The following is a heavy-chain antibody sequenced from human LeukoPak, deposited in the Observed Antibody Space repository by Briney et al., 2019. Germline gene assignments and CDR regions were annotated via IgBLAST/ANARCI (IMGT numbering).Heavy chain of an antibody. J-gene: IGHJ4*02. CDR1: GFTVSSSY. CDR3: ARATAGFDS. CDR2: IYSGGST. Sequence: GGSLRLSCAASGFTVSSSYMSWVRQAPGKGLEWVSIIYSGGSTYYAGSVKGRFTISRENAKNSLYLQMNSLRAGDMAVYYCARATAGFDSWGQGTLVTVSS. V-gene: IGHV3-53*01. D-gene: IGHD6-13*01.